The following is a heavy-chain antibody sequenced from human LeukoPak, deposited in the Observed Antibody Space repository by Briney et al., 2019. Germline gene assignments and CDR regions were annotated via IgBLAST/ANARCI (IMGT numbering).Heavy chain of an antibody. CDR3: ARGSEEVVVVPAAENYFDY. V-gene: IGHV4-34*01. CDR1: GGSFSGYY. D-gene: IGHD2-2*01. CDR2: INHSGST. J-gene: IGHJ4*02. Sequence: SETLSLTCAVYGGSFSGYYWTWIRQPPGKGLEWIGEINHSGSTNYNPSLKSRVTISVDTSKNQFSLKLSAVTAADTAVYYCARGSEEVVVVPAAENYFDYWGQGTLVTVSS.